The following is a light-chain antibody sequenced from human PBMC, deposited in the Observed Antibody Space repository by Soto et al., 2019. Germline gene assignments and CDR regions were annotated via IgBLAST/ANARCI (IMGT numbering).Light chain of an antibody. J-gene: IGLJ3*02. Sequence: QSVLTQPPSASGSPGQSVTISCTGTSSDVGEHYYVSWYQKHPGKAPKHIIYEVIKRSSGVPDRFSGSKSGNTASLTVSGLQAEDEADYYCSSYGGINNVVFGGGTKLTVL. CDR3: SSYGGINNVV. CDR1: SSDVGEHYY. V-gene: IGLV2-8*01. CDR2: EVI.